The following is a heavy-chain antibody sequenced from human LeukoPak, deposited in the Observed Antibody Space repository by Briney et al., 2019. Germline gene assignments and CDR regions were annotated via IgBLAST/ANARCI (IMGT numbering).Heavy chain of an antibody. J-gene: IGHJ5*02. V-gene: IGHV4-4*07. CDR3: AKASVGARFFDP. CDR2: IYTSGST. D-gene: IGHD1-26*01. CDR1: GGSISSYY. Sequence: SETLSLTCTVSGGSISSYYWSWIRQPAGKGLEWIGRIYTSGSTNYNPSLKSRVTISVDKSKNQFSLKLSSVTAADTAVYYCAKASVGARFFDPWGQGTLVTVSS.